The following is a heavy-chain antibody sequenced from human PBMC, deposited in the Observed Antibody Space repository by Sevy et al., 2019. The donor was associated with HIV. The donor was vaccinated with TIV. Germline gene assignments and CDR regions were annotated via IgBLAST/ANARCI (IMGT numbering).Heavy chain of an antibody. CDR2: IRWNSYRI. V-gene: IGHV3-9*01. CDR1: GFRFDDYA. CDR3: AKDMGGIETLDYYSYYGMDV. Sequence: GGSLRLSCAASGFRFDDYAMHWVRQVPGKSPEWVSGIRWNSYRIDYADSVRGRFTISRDNAKNSLSLQMNRLRVEDTALYYCAKDMGGIETLDYYSYYGMDVWGQGTTVTVSS. D-gene: IGHD2-21*01. J-gene: IGHJ6*02.